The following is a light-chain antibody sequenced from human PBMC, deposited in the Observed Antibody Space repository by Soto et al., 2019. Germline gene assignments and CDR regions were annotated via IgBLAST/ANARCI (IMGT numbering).Light chain of an antibody. CDR3: GTWDTSLSAVV. V-gene: IGLV1-51*01. CDR2: DNN. Sequence: QSVLTQPPSVSAAPGQKVTISCSGGSSNIGNNYVSWYQHLPGTAPKLLIYDNNERPSGIPDRFSGSKSGTSATLGITGLQTGDEADYYCGTWDTSLSAVVFGGRTKVTVL. CDR1: SSNIGNNY. J-gene: IGLJ2*01.